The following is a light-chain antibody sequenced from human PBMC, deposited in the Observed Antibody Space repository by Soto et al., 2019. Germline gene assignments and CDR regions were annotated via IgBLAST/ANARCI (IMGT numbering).Light chain of an antibody. CDR2: AAS. Sequence: DIQFTQSRSLLSASVGERVAITCRARQGISSYLAWYQQKPGKAPKLLIYAASTLQSGVPSRFSGSGSGTEFTLTISSLQPEDFATYYCQQRNSDTQLTFGGGTKVDIK. V-gene: IGKV1-9*01. CDR1: QGISSY. J-gene: IGKJ4*01. CDR3: QQRNSDTQLT.